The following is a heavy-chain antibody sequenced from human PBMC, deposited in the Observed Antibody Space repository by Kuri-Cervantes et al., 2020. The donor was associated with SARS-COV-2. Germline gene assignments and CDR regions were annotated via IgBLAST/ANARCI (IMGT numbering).Heavy chain of an antibody. V-gene: IGHV3-48*04. D-gene: IGHD3-22*01. J-gene: IGHJ3*02. CDR3: AREGYYYDSTEANREGINAFDI. Sequence: GGSLRLSCAASGFTFSSYAMNWVRQAPGKGLEWVSYISSSGSTIYYADSVKGRFTISRDNAKNSLYLQMNSLRAEDTAVYYCAREGYYYDSTEANREGINAFDIWGQGTMVTVSS. CDR2: ISSSGSTI. CDR1: GFTFSSYA.